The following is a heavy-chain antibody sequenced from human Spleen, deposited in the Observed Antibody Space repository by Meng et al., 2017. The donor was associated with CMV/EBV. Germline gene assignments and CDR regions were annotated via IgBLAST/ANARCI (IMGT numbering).Heavy chain of an antibody. J-gene: IGHJ2*01. D-gene: IGHD6-13*01. Sequence: GESLKISCAASGFTFSDYYMSWIRQAPGKGLEWISYISGSGNTIYYADSVKGRFTISRDNAKNSLYLQVNSLRAEDTALYYCARYSISWPRVYFDLWGRGTLVTVSS. V-gene: IGHV3-11*01. CDR3: ARYSISWPRVYFDL. CDR2: ISGSGNTI. CDR1: GFTFSDYY.